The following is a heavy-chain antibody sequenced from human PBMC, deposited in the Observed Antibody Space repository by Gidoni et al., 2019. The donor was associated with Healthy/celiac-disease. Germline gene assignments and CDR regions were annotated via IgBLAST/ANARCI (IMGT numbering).Heavy chain of an antibody. J-gene: IGHJ3*02. CDR1: GFPFSSYA. D-gene: IGHD1-26*01. Sequence: QVQLVESGGGVVQPGRSLRLSCAASGFPFSSYAMHWVRQAPGKGLEWVAVISYDGSNKYYADSVKGRFTISRDNSKNTLYLQMNSLRAEDTAVYYCARDPSGGATRPYDAFDIWGQGTMVTVSS. CDR2: ISYDGSNK. V-gene: IGHV3-30-3*01. CDR3: ARDPSGGATRPYDAFDI.